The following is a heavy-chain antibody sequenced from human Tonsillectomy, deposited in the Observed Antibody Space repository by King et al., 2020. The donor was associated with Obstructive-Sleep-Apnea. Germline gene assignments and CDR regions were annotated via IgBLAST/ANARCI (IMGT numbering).Heavy chain of an antibody. CDR3: AGDSPSRYCSGGSCYGLDY. Sequence: QLQESGPGLVKPSETLSLTCTVSGGSISSSSYYWGWIRQPPGKGLEWIGSIYYSGSTYYNPSLKSRVTISVDTSKNQFSLKLSCVTAADTAVYYCAGDSPSRYCSGGSCYGLDYWGQGTLVTVSS. J-gene: IGHJ4*02. CDR1: GGSISSSSYY. V-gene: IGHV4-39*07. CDR2: IYYSGST. D-gene: IGHD2-15*01.